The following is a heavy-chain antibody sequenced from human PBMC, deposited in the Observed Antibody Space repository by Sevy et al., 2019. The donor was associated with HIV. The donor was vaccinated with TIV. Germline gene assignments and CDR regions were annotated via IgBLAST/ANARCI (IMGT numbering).Heavy chain of an antibody. D-gene: IGHD2-2*01. J-gene: IGHJ4*02. CDR3: ARDRSTTWINYFFDF. Sequence: GGSLRLSCAASGFTFSNYAIHWVRQAPGKGLEWVAVVSYEGSKKYYADSVKGRFTISRDNSKNTLYLQMNSLRVEDTAVYYCARDRSTTWINYFFDFWGQGTLVTVSS. CDR1: GFTFSNYA. CDR2: VSYEGSKK. V-gene: IGHV3-30*01.